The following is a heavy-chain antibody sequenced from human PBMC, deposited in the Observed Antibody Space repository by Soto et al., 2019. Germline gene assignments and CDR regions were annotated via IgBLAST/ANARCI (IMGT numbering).Heavy chain of an antibody. CDR3: ARYSTWSAYCGGDCYGFDY. CDR2: IIPILGIA. D-gene: IGHD2-21*01. J-gene: IGHJ4*02. Sequence: SVKVSCKACGGAFSSYTISWVRQANGQGLEWMGRIIPILGIANYAQKFQGRVTITADKSTSTAYMELSSLRSEDTAVYYCARYSTWSAYCGGDCYGFDYWGQGTLVTVSS. V-gene: IGHV1-69*02. CDR1: GGAFSSYT.